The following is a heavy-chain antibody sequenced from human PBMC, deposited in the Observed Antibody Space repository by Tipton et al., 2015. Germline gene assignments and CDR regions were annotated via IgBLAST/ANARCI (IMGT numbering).Heavy chain of an antibody. D-gene: IGHD3-3*01. J-gene: IGHJ4*02. CDR2: IYYSGST. CDR1: GVSITSTNYY. Sequence: TLSLTCTVSGVSITSTNYYWGWIRQPPGKGLEWIGAIYYSGSTYYDPSLKSRVTISVDTSKNHFSLRLNSVTAADTAVYYCARVAFPDFFDWWGQGTLVTVSS. V-gene: IGHV4-39*02. CDR3: ARVAFPDFFDW.